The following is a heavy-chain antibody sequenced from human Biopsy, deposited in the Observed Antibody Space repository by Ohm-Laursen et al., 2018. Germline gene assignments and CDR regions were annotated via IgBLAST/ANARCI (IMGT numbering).Heavy chain of an antibody. CDR3: ARADPPLFYYGSGSSNWFDP. CDR2: MNPDSGNT. Sequence: GASVKVSCKASGYTFTGYHVHWVRQAPGQGLEWMGWMNPDSGNTGYAQNFQGRVTMTRNTSISTAYMELSSLRSEDTAVYFCARADPPLFYYGSGSSNWFDPWGQGTLVTVSS. CDR1: GYTFTGYH. J-gene: IGHJ5*02. V-gene: IGHV1-8*02. D-gene: IGHD3-10*01.